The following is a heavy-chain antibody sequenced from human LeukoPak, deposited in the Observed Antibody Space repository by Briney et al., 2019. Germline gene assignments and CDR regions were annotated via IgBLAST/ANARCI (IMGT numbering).Heavy chain of an antibody. CDR1: GYTFTNYG. Sequence: APVKVSCKTSGYTFTNYGISWVRQAPGQGLEWMGRINPNSGGTNYAQKFQGRVTMTRDTSISTAYMELSRLRSDDTAVYYCARGVKGAFDIWGQGTMVTVSS. CDR2: INPNSGGT. J-gene: IGHJ3*02. V-gene: IGHV1-2*06. CDR3: ARGVKGAFDI. D-gene: IGHD4-11*01.